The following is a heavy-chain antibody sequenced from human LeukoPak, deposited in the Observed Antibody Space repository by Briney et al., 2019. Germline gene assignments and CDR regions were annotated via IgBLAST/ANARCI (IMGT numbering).Heavy chain of an antibody. V-gene: IGHV3-30-3*01. CDR1: GFTFSSYA. Sequence: GGSLRLSCAASGFTFSSYAMSWVRQAPGKGLEWVAVISYDGSNKYYADSVKGRFTISRDNSKNTLYLQMNSLRAEDTAVYYCARDPSSGYYYYFDYWGQGTLVTVSS. CDR2: ISYDGSNK. J-gene: IGHJ4*02. D-gene: IGHD3-22*01. CDR3: ARDPSSGYYYYFDY.